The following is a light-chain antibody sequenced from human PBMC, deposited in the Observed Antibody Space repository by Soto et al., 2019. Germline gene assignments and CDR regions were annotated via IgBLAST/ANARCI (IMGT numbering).Light chain of an antibody. CDR1: SSDVGNYNS. CDR3: SSYRSGNTLV. Sequence: QSALTQPASVSGSPGQSITIPCTGTSSDVGNYNSVSWYQQHPGKVTKLIIYEVTTRPSGVFNRFSGSKSGNTASLTISGLQAEDEADYYCSSYRSGNTLVFGSGTKLTVL. CDR2: EVT. V-gene: IGLV2-14*03. J-gene: IGLJ3*02.